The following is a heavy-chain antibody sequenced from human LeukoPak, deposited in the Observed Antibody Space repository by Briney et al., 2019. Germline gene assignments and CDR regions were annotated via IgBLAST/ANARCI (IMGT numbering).Heavy chain of an antibody. CDR3: ARDLEWGLRGNPDYHYGMDV. CDR2: ISSSSSYI. Sequence: GGSLRLSCAASGFTFSSYSMNWVRQAPGKGLEWVSSISSSSSYIYYADSVKGRFTISRDNAKNSLYLQMNSLRAEDTAVYYCARDLEWGLRGNPDYHYGMDVWGQGTTVTVSS. J-gene: IGHJ6*02. CDR1: GFTFSSYS. D-gene: IGHD3-3*01. V-gene: IGHV3-21*01.